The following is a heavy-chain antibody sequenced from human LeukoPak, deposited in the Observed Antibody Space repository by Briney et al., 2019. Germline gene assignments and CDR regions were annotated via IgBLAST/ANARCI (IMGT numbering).Heavy chain of an antibody. Sequence: GGSLRLSCTGSGFTLGSHDMHWVRQTTGEGLEWVAAIASGFQTFYAGSVKGRFTVSREDAENSLYLQMYSLTAGDTAVYYCVREARGYHYTYFDYWGQGSLVTVSS. CDR3: VREARGYHYTYFDY. CDR2: IASGFQT. D-gene: IGHD5-18*01. CDR1: GFTLGSHD. J-gene: IGHJ4*02. V-gene: IGHV3-13*01.